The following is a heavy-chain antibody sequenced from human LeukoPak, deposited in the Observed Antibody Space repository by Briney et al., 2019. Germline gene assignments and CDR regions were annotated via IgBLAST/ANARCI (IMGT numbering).Heavy chain of an antibody. CDR3: AREGVVPAAFFDY. V-gene: IGHV4-39*07. Sequence: SETLSLTCTVSGGFISSSSYYWGWIRQPPGKGLEWIGSIYYSGSTYYNPSLKSRVTISVDRSKNQFSLKLSSVTAADTAVYYCAREGVVPAAFFDYWGQGTLVTVSS. CDR1: GGFISSSSYY. D-gene: IGHD2-2*01. CDR2: IYYSGST. J-gene: IGHJ4*02.